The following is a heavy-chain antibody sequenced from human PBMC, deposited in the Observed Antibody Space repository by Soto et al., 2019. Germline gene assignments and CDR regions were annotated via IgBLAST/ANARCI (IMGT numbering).Heavy chain of an antibody. Sequence: EVQLVESGGGLVKPGGSLRLSCAASGFTFSNAWMSWVRQAPGKGLEWVGRIKSKTDGGTTDYAAPVKGRFTISRDDSKNTLYLQMNSLKTEDTAVYYCTTDVLLGDAPLYYYYYGMDVWGQGTTVTVSS. D-gene: IGHD2-21*02. J-gene: IGHJ6*02. CDR1: GFTFSNAW. V-gene: IGHV3-15*01. CDR3: TTDVLLGDAPLYYYYYGMDV. CDR2: IKSKTDGGTT.